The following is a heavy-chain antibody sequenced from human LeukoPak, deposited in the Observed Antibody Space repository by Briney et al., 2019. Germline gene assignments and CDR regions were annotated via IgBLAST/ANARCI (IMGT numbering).Heavy chain of an antibody. J-gene: IGHJ4*02. CDR3: AKDIYRSQLWLAAYYFDY. D-gene: IGHD5-18*01. CDR1: GFTFSSYG. Sequence: PGGSLRLSCAASGFTFSSYGMHWVRQAPGKGLEWVAVISYDGSNKYYADSVKGRFTISRDNSKNTLYLQVNSLRAEDTAVYYCAKDIYRSQLWLAAYYFDYWGQGTLVTVSS. V-gene: IGHV3-30*18. CDR2: ISYDGSNK.